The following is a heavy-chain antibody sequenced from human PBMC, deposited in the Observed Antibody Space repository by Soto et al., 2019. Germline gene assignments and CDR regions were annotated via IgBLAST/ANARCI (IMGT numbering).Heavy chain of an antibody. J-gene: IGHJ6*03. Sequence: SVKVSCKASGFTFTSSAMQWVRQARGQRLEWIGWIVVGSGNTNYAQKFQERVTITRDMSTSTAYMELSSLRSEDTAVYYCAAVRSSSWSPIASSDYYMDVWGKGTTVIVSS. D-gene: IGHD6-13*01. CDR1: GFTFTSSA. V-gene: IGHV1-58*02. CDR2: IVVGSGNT. CDR3: AAVRSSSWSPIASSDYYMDV.